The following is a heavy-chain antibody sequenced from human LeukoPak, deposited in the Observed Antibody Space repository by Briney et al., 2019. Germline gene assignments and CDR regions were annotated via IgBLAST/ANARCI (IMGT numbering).Heavy chain of an antibody. Sequence: GGSLRLSCAASGFTFSSYAMTWVRQAPGKGLEWVSGISGSGGSTYYADSVKGRFTISRDNSKNTLYLQMNSLRAEDTAVYYCAKANDYSNYGTFDYWGQGTLVTVSS. D-gene: IGHD4-11*01. V-gene: IGHV3-23*01. CDR3: AKANDYSNYGTFDY. CDR1: GFTFSSYA. J-gene: IGHJ4*02. CDR2: ISGSGGST.